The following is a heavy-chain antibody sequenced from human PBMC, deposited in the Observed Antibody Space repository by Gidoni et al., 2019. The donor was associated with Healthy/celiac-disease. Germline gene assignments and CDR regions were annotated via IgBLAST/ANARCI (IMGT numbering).Heavy chain of an antibody. D-gene: IGHD3-3*01. J-gene: IGHJ4*02. Sequence: EVQLVESGGGLVKPGGSLRLSCAASGFTFSNAWMRWVRQAPGKGLEWVGRIKSKTDGGTTDYAAPVKGRFTISRDDSKNTLYRQMNSLKTEDTAVYYCTTFLVEGLTDRNVDYWGQGTLVTVSS. V-gene: IGHV3-15*01. CDR2: IKSKTDGGTT. CDR1: GFTFSNAW. CDR3: TTFLVEGLTDRNVDY.